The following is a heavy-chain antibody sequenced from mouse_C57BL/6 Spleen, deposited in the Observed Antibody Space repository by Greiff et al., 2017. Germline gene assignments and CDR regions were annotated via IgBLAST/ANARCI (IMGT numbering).Heavy chain of an antibody. V-gene: IGHV14-3*01. CDR2: IDPTNGNT. Sequence: EVKLQESVAELVRPGASVKLSCTASGFNIPNSYMHWVKQRPGQGLEWIGKIDPTNGNTKYTPKFQGKATMTADKSSNTAYLKLSSLTSEDSAIYYCARSTSFYDYFADWGTGTLVTVSA. J-gene: IGHJ3*01. CDR3: ARSTSFYDYFAD. CDR1: GFNIPNSY. D-gene: IGHD2-4*01.